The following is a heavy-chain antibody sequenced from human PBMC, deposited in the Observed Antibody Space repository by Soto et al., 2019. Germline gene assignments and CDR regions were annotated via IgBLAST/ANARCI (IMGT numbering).Heavy chain of an antibody. CDR3: AKDPRAGGNYGFDSDF. V-gene: IGHV3-23*01. J-gene: IGHJ4*02. Sequence: EVQLLESGGGLVQPGGSLRLSCAASGFTFSSYGMTWVRQAPGKGLEWVSFSSATGAGTYYADSVKGRFTISRDNSKKTLYTQMTSLRADDTAVDYCAKDPRAGGNYGFDSDFWGQGALVIVSS. CDR1: GFTFSSYG. D-gene: IGHD1-7*01. CDR2: SSATGAGT.